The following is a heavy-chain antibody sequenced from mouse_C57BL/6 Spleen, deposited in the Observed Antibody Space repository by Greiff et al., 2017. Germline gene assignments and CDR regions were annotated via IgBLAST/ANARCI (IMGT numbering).Heavy chain of an antibody. CDR1: GYTFTSYW. D-gene: IGHD1-1*01. CDR3: ARGGTVEGGYLDY. V-gene: IGHV1-52*01. Sequence: QVQLQQPGAELVRPGSSVKLSCKASGYTFTSYWMHWVKQRPIQGLEWIGNIDPSDSETHYNQKFKDKATLTVDKSSSTAYMQLSSLTSEDSAVYYCARGGTVEGGYLDYWGQGTTLTVSS. J-gene: IGHJ2*01. CDR2: IDPSDSET.